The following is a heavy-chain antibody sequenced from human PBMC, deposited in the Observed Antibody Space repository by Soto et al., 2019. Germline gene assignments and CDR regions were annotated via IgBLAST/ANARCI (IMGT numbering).Heavy chain of an antibody. V-gene: IGHV4-59*01. Sequence: PSETLSLTCTVSGGSISSYYWSWIRQPPGKGLEWIGYIYYSGSTNYNPSLKSRVTISVDTSKNQFSLKLSSVTAADTAVYYCAREYYGDYWFDPWGQGTLVTVSS. CDR3: AREYYGDYWFDP. CDR1: GGSISSYY. J-gene: IGHJ5*02. D-gene: IGHD4-17*01. CDR2: IYYSGST.